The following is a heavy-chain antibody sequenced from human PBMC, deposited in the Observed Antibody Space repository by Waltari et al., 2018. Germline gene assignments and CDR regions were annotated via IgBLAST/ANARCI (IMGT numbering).Heavy chain of an antibody. J-gene: IGHJ5*02. CDR3: AREFRDYGDYGVGRWFDP. V-gene: IGHV4-59*01. CDR2: IYYSGST. CDR1: GGSISSYY. D-gene: IGHD4-17*01. Sequence: QVQLQESGSGLVKPSEPLSLTCTVPGGSISSYYWSWIRQPPGKGLEWIGYIYYSGSTNYNPSLKSRVTISVDTSKNQFSLKLSSVTAADTAVYYCAREFRDYGDYGVGRWFDPWGQGTLVTVSS.